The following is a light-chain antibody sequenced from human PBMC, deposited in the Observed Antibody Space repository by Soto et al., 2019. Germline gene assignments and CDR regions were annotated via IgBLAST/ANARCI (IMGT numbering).Light chain of an antibody. CDR2: DAS. CDR1: QSISSW. V-gene: IGKV1-5*01. J-gene: IGKJ1*01. CDR3: QQYNSYWT. Sequence: DIQMTQSPSTLSASVGDRVTITCRASQSISSWLAWYQQKPGKAPKLLIYDASSLESWVPSRFRGSGSGTEFTLTISSLQPDDFATYYCQQYNSYWTFGQGTKVDIK.